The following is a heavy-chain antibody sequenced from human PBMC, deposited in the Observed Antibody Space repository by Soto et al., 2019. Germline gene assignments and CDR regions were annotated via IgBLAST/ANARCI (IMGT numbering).Heavy chain of an antibody. V-gene: IGHV3-23*01. Sequence: PGGFLRLSCAASGFTFISYAMSWVRQAPGKGLEWVSAISGSGGSTYYADSVKGRFTISRDNSKNTLYLQMNSLRAEDTAVYYCAKGGYDYIWGSRPLDYWGQGTLVTVSS. CDR2: ISGSGGST. D-gene: IGHD3-16*01. CDR3: AKGGYDYIWGSRPLDY. CDR1: GFTFISYA. J-gene: IGHJ4*02.